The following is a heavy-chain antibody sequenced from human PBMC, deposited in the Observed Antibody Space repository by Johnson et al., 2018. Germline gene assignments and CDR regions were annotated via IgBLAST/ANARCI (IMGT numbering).Heavy chain of an antibody. CDR3: ARGPPDTAMATYYYYMDV. J-gene: IGHJ6*03. Sequence: QVQLQESGPGLVKXSETXSLXCTVSGGSISRYYWSWIRQPPGKGLEWTGSIYYSGSTNYNPSLKSRVTISVDTSTNQFSLKLSSVTAADPAVYYCARGPPDTAMATYYYYMDVWGKGTTVTVSS. CDR1: GGSISRYY. V-gene: IGHV4-59*01. CDR2: IYYSGST. D-gene: IGHD5-18*01.